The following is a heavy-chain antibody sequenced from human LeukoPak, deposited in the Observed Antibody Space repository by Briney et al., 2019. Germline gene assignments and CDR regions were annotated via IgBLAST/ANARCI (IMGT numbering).Heavy chain of an antibody. CDR2: IYSGGST. CDR3: ARDRDYYDSSGPLDY. Sequence: QAGGSLRLSCAGSGFPLSSYSMKWVRQAPGEGLEWVSFIYSGGSTFYADSVKGRFTISRDNSKNTLYLQMNSLRAEDTAVYYCARDRDYYDSSGPLDYWGQGTLVTVSS. V-gene: IGHV3-53*05. D-gene: IGHD3-22*01. CDR1: GFPLSSYS. J-gene: IGHJ4*02.